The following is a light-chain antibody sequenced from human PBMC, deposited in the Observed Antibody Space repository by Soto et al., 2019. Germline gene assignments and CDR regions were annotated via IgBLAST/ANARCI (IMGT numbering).Light chain of an antibody. CDR3: CSYTTDNSWV. Sequence: QSVLTQPASLSGSPGQSITISCTGTTSDDYVSWYQQSPGKAPKLLIYEVVNRPSEVSDRFSGSKSDSTASLTISGLQADDEAHYYCCSYTTDNSWVFGSGTKV. CDR2: EVV. V-gene: IGLV2-14*01. CDR1: TSDDY. J-gene: IGLJ1*01.